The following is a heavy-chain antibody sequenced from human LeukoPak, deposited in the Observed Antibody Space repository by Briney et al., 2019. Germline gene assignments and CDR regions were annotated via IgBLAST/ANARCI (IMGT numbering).Heavy chain of an antibody. D-gene: IGHD3-22*01. J-gene: IGHJ6*02. CDR2: ISYDESNK. V-gene: IGHV3-30-3*01. CDR1: GFTFSSYA. CDR3: AKDRSYYDSSDSTGMDV. Sequence: GRSLRLSCAASGFTFSSYAMHWVRQAPGKGLEWVAVISYDESNKYYADSVKGRLTISRDNSKNTLYLQMHSLRAEDTAVYYCAKDRSYYDSSDSTGMDVWGQGTTVTVSS.